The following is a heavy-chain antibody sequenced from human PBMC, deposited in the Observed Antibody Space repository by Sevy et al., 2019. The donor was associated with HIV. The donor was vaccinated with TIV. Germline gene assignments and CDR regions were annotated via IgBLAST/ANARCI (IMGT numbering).Heavy chain of an antibody. J-gene: IGHJ4*02. Sequence: ASVKVSCKASGYTFTSYDINWVRQATGQGLEWMGWMNPNSGNTGYAQKFQGRVTMTRNTSISTAYMELSSLRSEDTAVYYCARCLVTMVRGVPSLRDYWGQGTLVTVSS. CDR2: MNPNSGNT. CDR3: ARCLVTMVRGVPSLRDY. CDR1: GYTFTSYD. D-gene: IGHD3-10*01. V-gene: IGHV1-8*01.